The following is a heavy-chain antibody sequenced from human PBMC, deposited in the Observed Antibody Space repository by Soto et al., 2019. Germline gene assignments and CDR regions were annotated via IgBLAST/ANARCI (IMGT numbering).Heavy chain of an antibody. Sequence: SGGSLRLSCAASGLTFSDYYMSWIRQAPGKGLEWVSYISSSSSYTNYADSVKGRFTISRDNAKNSLYLQMNSLRAEDTAVYYCARDRGGYSGWPYFDYWGQGTLVTVSS. D-gene: IGHD5-12*01. V-gene: IGHV3-11*06. CDR3: ARDRGGYSGWPYFDY. CDR2: ISSSSSYT. J-gene: IGHJ4*02. CDR1: GLTFSDYY.